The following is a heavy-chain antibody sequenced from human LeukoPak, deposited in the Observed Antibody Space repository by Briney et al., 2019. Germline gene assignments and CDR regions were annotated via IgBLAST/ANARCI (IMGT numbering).Heavy chain of an antibody. J-gene: IGHJ5*02. CDR1: GGSTSSSIYY. CDR2: INHSGST. CDR3: ARISVTGWFDP. V-gene: IGHV4-39*07. Sequence: SETLSLTCTVSGGSTSSSIYYWGWIRQPPGKGLEWIGEINHSGSTNYNPSLKSRVTISVDTSKNQFSLKLSSVTAADTAVYYCARISVTGWFDPWGQGTLVTVSS. D-gene: IGHD1-14*01.